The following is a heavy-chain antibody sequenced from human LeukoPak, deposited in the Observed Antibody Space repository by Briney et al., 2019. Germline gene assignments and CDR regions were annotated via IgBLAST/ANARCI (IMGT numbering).Heavy chain of an antibody. CDR3: ARGQYVGFPEDV. Sequence: PGGSLRLSCAASGFTFSDYYMSWVRQAPGKGLEWVSVIYSGGSTYYADSVKGRFTISRHNSKNTLHLQMNSLRAEDTAVYYCARGQYVGFPEDVWGQGTTVTVSS. J-gene: IGHJ6*02. D-gene: IGHD1-26*01. CDR2: IYSGGST. V-gene: IGHV3-53*04. CDR1: GFTFSDYY.